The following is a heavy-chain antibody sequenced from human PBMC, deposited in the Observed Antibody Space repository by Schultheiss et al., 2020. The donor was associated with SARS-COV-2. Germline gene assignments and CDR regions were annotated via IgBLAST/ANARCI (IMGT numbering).Heavy chain of an antibody. D-gene: IGHD3-3*01. CDR3: ARGGLSTDSEFWSGYDDAFDI. Sequence: GGSLRLSCAASGFTFSSYWMHWVRQAPGKGLVWVSVIYSGGSTYYADSVKGRFTISRDNSKNTLYLQMNSLRAEDTAVYYCARGGLSTDSEFWSGYDDAFDIWGQGTMVTVSS. CDR1: GFTFSSYW. J-gene: IGHJ3*02. V-gene: IGHV3-53*01. CDR2: IYSGGST.